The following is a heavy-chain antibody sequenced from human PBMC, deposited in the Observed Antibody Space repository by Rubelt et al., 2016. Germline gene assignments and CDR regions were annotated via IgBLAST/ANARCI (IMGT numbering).Heavy chain of an antibody. Sequence: QVQLQQWGAGLLKPSETLSLTCAVYGGSFSGYYWSWIRQPPGKGLEWIGEINHSGSTNYNPSLKSRVTISVDTSKNQFSLKLSSVTAADTAVYYCASLRGITIFGVVRRFDPWGQGTLVTVSS. J-gene: IGHJ5*02. V-gene: IGHV4-34*01. D-gene: IGHD3-3*01. CDR1: GGSFSGYY. CDR3: ASLRGITIFGVVRRFDP. CDR2: INHSGST.